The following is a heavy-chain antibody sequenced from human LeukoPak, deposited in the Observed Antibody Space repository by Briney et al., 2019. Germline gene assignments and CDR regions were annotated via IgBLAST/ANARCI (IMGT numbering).Heavy chain of an antibody. J-gene: IGHJ6*03. Sequence: SETLSLTCTVSGGSISSYYWSWIRQPPGKGLEWIGYIYYSGSTNYNPSLKSRVTISVDTSKNQFSLKLSSVTAADTAVYYCATFLAAGYVDVWGKGTTVTVSS. CDR3: ATFLAAGYVDV. V-gene: IGHV4-59*01. CDR1: GGSISSYY. CDR2: IYYSGST. D-gene: IGHD6-13*01.